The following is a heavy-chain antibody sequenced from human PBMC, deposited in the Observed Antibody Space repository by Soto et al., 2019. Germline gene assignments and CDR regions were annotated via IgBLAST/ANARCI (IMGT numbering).Heavy chain of an antibody. J-gene: IGHJ4*02. Sequence: QVQLVESGGGVVQPGRSLRLSCTTAGFTFSNFAMYWVRQAPCKWLQWVAVIWSDGSDTYYADSVKGRFIISRDNSKNTLSLQMNNLRAEDSAVYYCARGRKSSYDLIPSYWGQGTLVTVSS. CDR2: IWSDGSDT. CDR3: ARGRKSSYDLIPSY. CDR1: GFTFSNFA. D-gene: IGHD3-3*01. V-gene: IGHV3-30*04.